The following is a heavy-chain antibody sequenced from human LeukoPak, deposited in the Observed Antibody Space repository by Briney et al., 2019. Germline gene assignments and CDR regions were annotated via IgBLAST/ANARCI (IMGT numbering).Heavy chain of an antibody. D-gene: IGHD2-2*01. CDR2: INPNSGGT. V-gene: IGHV1-2*02. CDR3: ARGPSAWGIVVVPAAMGDY. CDR1: GGTFSSYA. Sequence: ASVKVSCKASGGTFSSYAISWVRQAPGQGLEWMGWINPNSGGTNYAQKFQGRVTMTRDTSISTAYMELSRLRSDDTAVYYCARGPSAWGIVVVPAAMGDYWGQGTLVTVSS. J-gene: IGHJ4*02.